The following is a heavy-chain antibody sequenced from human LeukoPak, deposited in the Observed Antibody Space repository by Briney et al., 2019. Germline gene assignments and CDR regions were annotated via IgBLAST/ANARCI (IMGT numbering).Heavy chain of an antibody. D-gene: IGHD4-17*01. V-gene: IGHV4-39*01. J-gene: IGHJ6*03. Sequence: PSETLSLTCTVSGGSISSSSYYWGWIRQPPGKGLEWIGSIYYSGCTYYNPSLKSRVTISVDTSKNQFSLKLSSVTAADTAVYYCARHLAADYGDPPLWYYYYYMDVWGKGTTVTVSS. CDR2: IYYSGCT. CDR1: GGSISSSSYY. CDR3: ARHLAADYGDPPLWYYYYYMDV.